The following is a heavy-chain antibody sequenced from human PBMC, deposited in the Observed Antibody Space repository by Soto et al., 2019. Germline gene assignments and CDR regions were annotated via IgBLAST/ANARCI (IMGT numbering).Heavy chain of an antibody. CDR3: WRHDKTALPPLDS. V-gene: IGHV1-69*06. CDR2: TIPAFGTA. J-gene: IGHJ4*02. D-gene: IGHD1-1*01. CDR1: GAGDTFSNYG. Sequence: QVHLVQSGAEVKSPGSAVKVSCKVSGAGDTFSNYGLNWMRQAHGQGLEWIGGTIPAFGTANYAQKFQGRVTITADTSTTTAYMELSSLRSDDTAVYYCWRHDKTALPPLDSWGQGTLVSVSS.